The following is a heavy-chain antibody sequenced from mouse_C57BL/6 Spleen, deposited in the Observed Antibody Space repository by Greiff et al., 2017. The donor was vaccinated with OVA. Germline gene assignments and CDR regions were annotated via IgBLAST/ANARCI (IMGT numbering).Heavy chain of an antibody. D-gene: IGHD2-1*01. CDR1: GFTFNTYA. V-gene: IGHV10-3*01. CDR3: VREGVYYGLYYYAMDY. J-gene: IGHJ4*01. Sequence: EVQLVESGGGLVQPKGSLKLSCAASGFTFNTYAMHWVRQAPGKGLEWVARIRSKSSNYATYYADSVKDRFTISRDDSQSMLYLQMNNLKTEDTAMYYCVREGVYYGLYYYAMDYWGQGTSVTVSS. CDR2: IRSKSSNYAT.